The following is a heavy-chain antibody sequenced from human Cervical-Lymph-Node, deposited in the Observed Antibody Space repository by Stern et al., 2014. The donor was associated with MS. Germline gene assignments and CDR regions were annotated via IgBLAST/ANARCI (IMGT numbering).Heavy chain of an antibody. Sequence: VQLVESGAEVTKPGESLKISCKGSGYSFTSYWIGWVRQMPGKGLEWMGILNPGDSDARYSPSFQGQVTSSADKSISTAYLQWSSLKASDTAMYYCARRHCSSRRCGCFDPWGQGTLVTVSS. CDR3: ARRHCSSRRCGCFDP. CDR2: LNPGDSDA. CDR1: GYSFTSYW. D-gene: IGHD2-2*01. J-gene: IGHJ5*02. V-gene: IGHV5-51*01.